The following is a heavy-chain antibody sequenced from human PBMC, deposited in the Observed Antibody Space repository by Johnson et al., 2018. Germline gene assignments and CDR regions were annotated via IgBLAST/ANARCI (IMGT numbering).Heavy chain of an antibody. J-gene: IGHJ4*02. CDR1: GFTFRNYW. D-gene: IGHD5-18*01. CDR2: IKGDGSRT. Sequence: EVQLVESGGGLVRPGGSLRLSCVASGFTFRNYWMHWVRQTSGKGLVWVSRIKGDGSRTDYADSVKGRFTISRDNAKNTLYMEMNTLRVEDTAVYYCARGLGKTAMAPDGIGYWGQGTLVTVSS. V-gene: IGHV3-74*01. CDR3: ARGLGKTAMAPDGIGY.